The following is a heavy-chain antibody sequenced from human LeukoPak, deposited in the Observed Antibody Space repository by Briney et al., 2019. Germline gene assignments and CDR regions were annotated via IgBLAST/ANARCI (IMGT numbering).Heavy chain of an antibody. D-gene: IGHD3-10*01. J-gene: IGHJ4*02. Sequence: SETLSLTCAVYGGSFSGYYWSWIRQPPGKGLEWIGEINHSGSTNYNPSLKSRVTISVDTSKNQFSLKLSSVTAADTAVYHCARVRYYYGSGSADYWGQGTLVTVSS. CDR3: ARVRYYYGSGSADY. V-gene: IGHV4-34*01. CDR1: GGSFSGYY. CDR2: INHSGST.